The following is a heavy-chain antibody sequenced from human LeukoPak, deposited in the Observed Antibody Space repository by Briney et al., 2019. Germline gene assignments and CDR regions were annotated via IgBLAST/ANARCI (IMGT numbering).Heavy chain of an antibody. D-gene: IGHD4-11*01. CDR1: GFAFSNYN. CDR2: ISSSSHSI. V-gene: IGHV3-48*01. J-gene: IGHJ1*01. CDR3: ATYSTRNAREFQS. Sequence: GGSLRLSCAASGFAFSNYNMNWVRQAPGKGLEWVSYISSSSHSIYYADSVKGRFTVSRDNAQDSLYLQLNNLKARDTAVYYCATYSTRNAREFQSWGQGTLVTVSS.